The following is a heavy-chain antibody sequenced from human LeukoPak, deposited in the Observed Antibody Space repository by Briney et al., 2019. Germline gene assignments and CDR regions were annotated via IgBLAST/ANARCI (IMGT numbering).Heavy chain of an antibody. Sequence: SGTLSLTCAVSGDSISSSHWWSWVRQPPGKGLEWIGYIYYSGSTNCNPSLKSRVTISVDTSKNQVSLNLSSVTAADTAVYYCARNMDVWGQGTTVTVSS. V-gene: IGHV4-4*02. CDR2: IYYSGST. CDR3: ARNMDV. CDR1: GDSISSSHW. J-gene: IGHJ6*02.